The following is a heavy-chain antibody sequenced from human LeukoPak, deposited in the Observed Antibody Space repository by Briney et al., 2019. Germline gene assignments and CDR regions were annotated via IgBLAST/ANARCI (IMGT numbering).Heavy chain of an antibody. D-gene: IGHD2-2*01. CDR2: INHSGST. Sequence: SETLSLTCAVYGGSFSGYYWSWIHQPPGKGLEWIGEINHSGSTNYNPSLKSRFTISVDTSKNHFSLKLSSVIDADTAVYYCARGKSDCSSTSCYLVPSRVRAFDIWGQGTMVTVSS. V-gene: IGHV4-34*01. J-gene: IGHJ3*02. CDR3: ARGKSDCSSTSCYLVPSRVRAFDI. CDR1: GGSFSGYY.